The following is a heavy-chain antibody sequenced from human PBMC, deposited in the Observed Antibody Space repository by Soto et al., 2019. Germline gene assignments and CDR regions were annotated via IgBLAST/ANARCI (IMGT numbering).Heavy chain of an antibody. J-gene: IGHJ4*02. CDR1: GYTFINYG. CDR2: ISGSNGDT. D-gene: IGHD6-13*01. CDR3: GRGGLALSGTYDY. V-gene: IGHV1-18*01. Sequence: VQLVQSGAEVKESGASVKVSCKASGYTFINYGVAWVRRAPGQGPEWMGWISGSNGDTKYAQNLQNIVSLTTDTTTNTAYMELRSLRPDDTAIYFCGRGGLALSGTYDYWGQGTLVTVSS.